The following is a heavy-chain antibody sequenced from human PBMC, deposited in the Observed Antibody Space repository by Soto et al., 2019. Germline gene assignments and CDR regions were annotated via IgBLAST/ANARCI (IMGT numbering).Heavy chain of an antibody. V-gene: IGHV4-34*01. CDR1: GGSFSGYY. Sequence: SETLSLTCAVYGGSFSGYYWSWIRQPPGKGLEWIGEINHSGSTNYNPSLKSRVTISVDTSKNQFSLKLSSVTAADTAVYYCERFLITMVRGVIITVGGYYYGMDVWGQGTTVTVSS. CDR3: ERFLITMVRGVIITVGGYYYGMDV. D-gene: IGHD3-10*01. J-gene: IGHJ6*02. CDR2: INHSGST.